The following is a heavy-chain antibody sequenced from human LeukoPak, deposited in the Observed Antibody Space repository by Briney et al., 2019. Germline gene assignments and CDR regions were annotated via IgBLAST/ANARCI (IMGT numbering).Heavy chain of an antibody. CDR1: GFTFSSYA. D-gene: IGHD3-22*01. J-gene: IGHJ4*02. CDR2: ISYDGSNK. V-gene: IGHV3-30*04. Sequence: EGSLRLSCAASGFTFSSYAMHWVRQAPGKGLEWAAVISYDGSNKYYADSMKGRFTISRDNAKNSLFLQMNSLRAEDTAVYYCAKGLDYYDSSGPGGYWGQGTLVTVSS. CDR3: AKGLDYYDSSGPGGY.